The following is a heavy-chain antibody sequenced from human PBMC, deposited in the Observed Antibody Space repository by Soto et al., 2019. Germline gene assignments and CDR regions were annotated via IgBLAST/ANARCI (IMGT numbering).Heavy chain of an antibody. J-gene: IGHJ4*02. D-gene: IGHD3-22*01. V-gene: IGHV1-69*01. CDR1: GGSFNRHT. CDR2: IIPIFGTA. Sequence: QVQLVQSGAEVRKPGSSVRVSCKASGGSFNRHTISWVRQAPGQGLEWMGGIIPIFGTANHAQKFQGRVTIIADESTSTVYMELRSLRSDDTAIYYCARAWGYDSTDYYYAYWGQGTLVIVSS. CDR3: ARAWGYDSTDYYYAY.